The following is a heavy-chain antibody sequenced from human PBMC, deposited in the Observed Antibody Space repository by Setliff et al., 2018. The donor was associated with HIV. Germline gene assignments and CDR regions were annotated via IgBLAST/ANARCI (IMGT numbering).Heavy chain of an antibody. Sequence: SETLSLTCILSGGSISTSNYYWGWIPQPPGKGLAWIGSIYYSGRTYYTPSRRSRVTISVDTYKNQFSLKLSSVTAADTAVYDCARHFGWLPREIDYWGQGTLVTVSS. V-gene: IGHV4-39*01. CDR3: ARHFGWLPREIDY. J-gene: IGHJ4*02. CDR1: GGSISTSNYY. D-gene: IGHD5-12*01. CDR2: IYYSGRT.